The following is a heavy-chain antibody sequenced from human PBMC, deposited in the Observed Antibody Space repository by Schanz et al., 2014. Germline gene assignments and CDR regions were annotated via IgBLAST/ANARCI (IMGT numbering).Heavy chain of an antibody. D-gene: IGHD2-2*01. V-gene: IGHV4-39*07. CDR2: VHPSGTT. Sequence: QLQLQESGPGLLKPSETLSLTCSVSGDSISSNNYHWGWIRQSPGKGLEWIGEVHPSGTTNYNPSLSYRVTMSVDASKNQFSLKLPSVTAADTAVYYCARGQDHAKTGDLWGRGTLVTISS. CDR3: ARGQDHAKTGDL. J-gene: IGHJ5*02. CDR1: GDSISSNNYH.